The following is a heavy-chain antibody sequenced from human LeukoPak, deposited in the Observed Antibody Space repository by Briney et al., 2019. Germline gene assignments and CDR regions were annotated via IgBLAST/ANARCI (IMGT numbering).Heavy chain of an antibody. CDR3: ANGGSPKTWDYYYMDV. J-gene: IGHJ6*03. CDR1: GFTFSSYA. Sequence: GGSLRLSCAASGFTFSSYAMSWVRQAPGKGLEWVSCISDSGGSTYYADSVKGRFTISRDNSKNTLYLQMNSLRAEDTAVYYCANGGSPKTWDYYYMDVWGKGTTVTISS. CDR2: ISDSGGST. V-gene: IGHV3-23*01. D-gene: IGHD3-16*01.